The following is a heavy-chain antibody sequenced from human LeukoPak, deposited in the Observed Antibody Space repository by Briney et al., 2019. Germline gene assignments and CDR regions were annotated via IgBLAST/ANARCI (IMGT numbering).Heavy chain of an antibody. D-gene: IGHD3-3*01. CDR2: IFFSGNT. J-gene: IGHJ4*02. V-gene: IGHV4-39*01. Sequence: SETLSLTCTVSGGSISSGGHNWDWIRQPPGKGLEYIGSIFFSGNTYYNPSLNSRVTISVDRSKNQFSLKLSSVTAADTAVYYCTRRPKQPGFWSGYVDYWGQGTLVTVSS. CDR1: GGSISSGGHN. CDR3: TRRPKQPGFWSGYVDY.